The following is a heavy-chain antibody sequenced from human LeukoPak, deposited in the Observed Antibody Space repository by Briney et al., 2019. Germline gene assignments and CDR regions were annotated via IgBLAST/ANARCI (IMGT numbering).Heavy chain of an antibody. Sequence: PSETLSLTCAVSGGSVSSTNSWSWVRQSPGKGLEWIGEIYHSGSANYNPSLRSQVTMSLDKSKNQFSLKLSSVTAADTAVYYCARVDPPRRLDYWGQGTLVTVPS. V-gene: IGHV4-4*02. CDR2: IYHSGSA. CDR3: ARVDPPRRLDY. CDR1: GGSVSSTNS. J-gene: IGHJ4*02. D-gene: IGHD2-21*02.